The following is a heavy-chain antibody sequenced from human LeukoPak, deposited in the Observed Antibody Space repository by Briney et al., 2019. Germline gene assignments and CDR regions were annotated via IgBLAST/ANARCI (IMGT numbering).Heavy chain of an antibody. CDR3: ARVSGSSWYGGRYYYGMDV. D-gene: IGHD6-13*01. CDR1: GYTFTSYD. Sequence: GASVKVSCKASGYTFTSYDINWMRQATGQGLEWMGWMNPNSGNTGYAQKFQGRVTMTRNTSISTAYMELSSLRSEDTAVYYCARVSGSSWYGGRYYYGMDVWGQGTTVTVSS. CDR2: MNPNSGNT. J-gene: IGHJ6*02. V-gene: IGHV1-8*01.